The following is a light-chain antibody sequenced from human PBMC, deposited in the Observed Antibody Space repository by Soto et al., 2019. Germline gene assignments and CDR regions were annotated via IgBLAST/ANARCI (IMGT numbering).Light chain of an antibody. Sequence: IVMTQSPLSLPVTPGEPASISCRSTESLVSSDGYYYLDCYLRKPGQSPQFLFYLGSNRASGVPDRFSGSASGTHFTLKISRVEAEDAGVYYCMQALQTPITFGQGTRLEIK. CDR1: ESLVSSDGYYY. J-gene: IGKJ5*01. V-gene: IGKV2-28*01. CDR3: MQALQTPIT. CDR2: LGS.